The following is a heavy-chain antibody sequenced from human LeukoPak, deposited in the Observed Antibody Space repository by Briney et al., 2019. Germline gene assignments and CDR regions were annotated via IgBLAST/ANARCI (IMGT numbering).Heavy chain of an antibody. CDR1: GFTFSNYW. CDR2: INTDGRST. CDR3: ARVGLGVTKFFDY. J-gene: IGHJ4*02. Sequence: GGSLRLSYAASGFTFSNYWMHWVRQAPGKGLVWVSRINTDGRSTSYVDSVKGRFTISRDNAKNMLYLQMNSLRAEDTAVYYCARVGLGVTKFFDYWGQGTLVTVSS. D-gene: IGHD4-17*01. V-gene: IGHV3-74*01.